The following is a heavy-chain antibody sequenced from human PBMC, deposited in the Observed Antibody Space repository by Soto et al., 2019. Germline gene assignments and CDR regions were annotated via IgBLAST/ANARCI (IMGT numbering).Heavy chain of an antibody. CDR3: ARAFRGVQYYFDY. Sequence: GSLRLSCAASGFTFSSYWMHWVHQAPGKGLVWVSRINSDGSSTSYADSVKGRFTISRDNAKNTLYLQMNSLRAEDTAVYYCARAFRGVQYYFDYWGQGTLVTVSS. CDR2: INSDGSST. J-gene: IGHJ4*02. D-gene: IGHD3-16*01. CDR1: GFTFSSYW. V-gene: IGHV3-74*01.